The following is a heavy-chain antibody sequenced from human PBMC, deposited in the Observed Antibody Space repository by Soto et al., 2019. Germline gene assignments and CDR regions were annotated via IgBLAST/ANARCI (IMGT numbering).Heavy chain of an antibody. CDR2: IIPILGIA. D-gene: IGHD3-22*01. Sequence: QVQLVQSGAEVKKPGSSVKVSCKASGGTFSSYTISWVRQAPGQGLEWMGRIIPILGIANYAQKFQGRVTITADKSTSTAYMELSSLRSEDTAVYYCAIPSRVGTMIVVSYYGMDVWGQGTTVTVSS. CDR1: GGTFSSYT. CDR3: AIPSRVGTMIVVSYYGMDV. V-gene: IGHV1-69*02. J-gene: IGHJ6*02.